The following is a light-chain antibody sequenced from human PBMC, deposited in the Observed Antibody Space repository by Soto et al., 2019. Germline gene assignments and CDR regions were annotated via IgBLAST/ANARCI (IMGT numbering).Light chain of an antibody. Sequence: DNAMTQSPDTLSVSPGDRATLSCRASRIIGHNYLAWYQQKRGQPPRLLIYATSTRATGIPDRFSGSGSVTNFTLTISRLEPEDFAVYYCQQFGISPWTFGQGTKVEIK. CDR1: RIIGHNY. V-gene: IGKV3-20*01. J-gene: IGKJ1*01. CDR3: QQFGISPWT. CDR2: ATS.